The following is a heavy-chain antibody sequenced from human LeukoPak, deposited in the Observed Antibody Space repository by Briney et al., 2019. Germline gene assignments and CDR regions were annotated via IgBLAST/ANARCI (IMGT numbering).Heavy chain of an antibody. D-gene: IGHD3-10*01. Sequence: GGSLRLSCAASGFTFSSYWMPWVRQVPGKGLVWVSRINSDGSSTSYADSVKGRFTTSRDNAKNTLYVQMNSLRAEDTAVYYCSTGSGHAFDIWGRGTMVTVSS. CDR1: GFTFSSYW. CDR2: INSDGSST. CDR3: STGSGHAFDI. J-gene: IGHJ3*02. V-gene: IGHV3-74*01.